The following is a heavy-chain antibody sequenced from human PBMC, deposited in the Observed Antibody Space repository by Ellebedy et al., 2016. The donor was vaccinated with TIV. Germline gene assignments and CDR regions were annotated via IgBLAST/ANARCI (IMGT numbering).Heavy chain of an antibody. V-gene: IGHV3-30*03. CDR2: ISYDGTNK. CDR3: ARDRHSSGWWYFDY. D-gene: IGHD6-19*01. J-gene: IGHJ4*02. CDR1: GFTFSNHG. Sequence: GESLKISCVASGFTFSNHGMHWVRQAPGKGLEWVAVISYDGTNKDYADSVKGRFTISRDNSKNTVYLQMNSLSAADTAVYYCARDRHSSGWWYFDYWGQGALVTVSS.